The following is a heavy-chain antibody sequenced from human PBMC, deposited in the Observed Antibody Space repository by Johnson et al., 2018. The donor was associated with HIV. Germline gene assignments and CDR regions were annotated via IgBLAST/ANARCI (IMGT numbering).Heavy chain of an antibody. CDR3: ARDGGDCSSTSCFRHWASAFDI. D-gene: IGHD2-2*01. J-gene: IGHJ3*02. Sequence: QVQLVESGGGVVQPGRSLRLSCAASGFTFSSYGMHWVRQAPGKGLEWVAVISYDGTNKYYADSVKGRFTISRDNAKNSLYLQMNSLRAEDTAVYYCARDGGDCSSTSCFRHWASAFDIWGQGTMVTVSS. CDR1: GFTFSSYG. V-gene: IGHV3-30*03. CDR2: ISYDGTNK.